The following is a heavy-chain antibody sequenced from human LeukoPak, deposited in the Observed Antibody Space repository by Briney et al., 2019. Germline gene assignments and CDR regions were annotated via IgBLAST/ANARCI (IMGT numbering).Heavy chain of an antibody. CDR3: AKDQREPWIQLWPLSPHY. J-gene: IGHJ4*02. Sequence: PGGSLRLSCAASGFTFSSYGMHWVRQAPGKGLEWVAFIRYDGSNKYYADSVKGRFTISRDNSKNTLYLQMNSLRAEDTAVYYCAKDQREPWIQLWPLSPHYWGQGTLVTVSS. V-gene: IGHV3-30*02. CDR2: IRYDGSNK. D-gene: IGHD5-18*01. CDR1: GFTFSSYG.